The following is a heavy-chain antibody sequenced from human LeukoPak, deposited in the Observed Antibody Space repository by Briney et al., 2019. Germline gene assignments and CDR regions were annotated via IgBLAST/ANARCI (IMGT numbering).Heavy chain of an antibody. CDR3: ARVGRGYYDSSGYPRH. Sequence: SETLSLTCAVYGGSFSGDYWSWIRQPPGKGLEWIGEINHSGSTNYNPSLKSRVTISVDTSKNQFSLKLSSVTAADTAVYYCARVGRGYYDSSGYPRHWGQGTLVTVSS. J-gene: IGHJ4*02. CDR2: INHSGST. D-gene: IGHD3-22*01. V-gene: IGHV4-34*01. CDR1: GGSFSGDY.